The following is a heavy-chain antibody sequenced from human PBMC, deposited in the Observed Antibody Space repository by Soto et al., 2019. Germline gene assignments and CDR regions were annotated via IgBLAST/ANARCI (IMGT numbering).Heavy chain of an antibody. V-gene: IGHV4-59*08. CDR1: GGSISSYY. CDR3: ARAHYGDYGYGMDV. D-gene: IGHD4-17*01. J-gene: IGHJ6*02. Sequence: PSETLSLTCTVSGGSISSYYWSWIRQPPGKGLEWIGYIYYSGSTNYNPSLKSRVTISVDTSKNQFSLKLSSVTAADTAVYYCARAHYGDYGYGMDVWGQGTTVNVSS. CDR2: IYYSGST.